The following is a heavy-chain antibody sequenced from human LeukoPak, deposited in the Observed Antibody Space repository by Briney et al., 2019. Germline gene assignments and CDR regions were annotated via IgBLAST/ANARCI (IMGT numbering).Heavy chain of an antibody. CDR2: IDYTGST. J-gene: IGHJ6*03. V-gene: IGHV4-34*01. CDR1: GESFVGYY. D-gene: IGHD3-16*02. CDR3: ARVSSNYYYYYMDV. Sequence: SETLSLTCAVYGESFVGYYWTWIRQPPGKGLEWIGEIDYTGSTNYNPSLKSRVTISVDTSKNQLSLKLSSVTAADTAVYYCARVSSNYYYYYMDVWGKGATVTVSS.